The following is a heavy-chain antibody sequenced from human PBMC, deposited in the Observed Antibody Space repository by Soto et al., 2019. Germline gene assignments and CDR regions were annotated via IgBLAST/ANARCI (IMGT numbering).Heavy chain of an antibody. V-gene: IGHV1-58*01. J-gene: IGHJ3*02. Sequence: GASVTVSCKASGFTFPSSAVQWVRQARGQRLEWIGWIVVCSGHTHYAQKFQERVTITRDMSTSTAYMELSSLRSEDTAVYYCSAQTNYGGFLDDAFDIWGQGTMVTVSS. CDR2: IVVCSGHT. CDR3: SAQTNYGGFLDDAFDI. D-gene: IGHD4-17*01. CDR1: GFTFPSSA.